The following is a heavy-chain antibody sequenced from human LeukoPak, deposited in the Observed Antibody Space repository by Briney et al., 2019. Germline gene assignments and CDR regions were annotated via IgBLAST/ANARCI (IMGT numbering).Heavy chain of an antibody. Sequence: GRSLRLSCAASGFTFDDYAMHWVRQAPGKGLEWVSGTSWNSGSIGYADSVKGRFTISRDNAKNSLYLQMNSLRAEDTALYYCAKDRGEVHYYGMDVWGQGTTVTVSS. J-gene: IGHJ6*02. CDR1: GFTFDDYA. CDR2: TSWNSGSI. D-gene: IGHD3-10*01. V-gene: IGHV3-9*01. CDR3: AKDRGEVHYYGMDV.